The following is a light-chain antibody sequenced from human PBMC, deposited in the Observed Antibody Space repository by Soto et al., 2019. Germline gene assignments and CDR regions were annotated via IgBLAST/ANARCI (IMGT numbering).Light chain of an antibody. CDR2: GNS. J-gene: IGLJ2*01. CDR1: SSNIGAGHD. Sequence: QSVLTQPPSVSGAPGQRVTISCTGSSSNIGAGHDVHWYQQLPGTAPKLLIYGNSNRPSGVPDRFSGSKSGTSASLAITGLQAEDEADYYCQSYDSSLSALFGGGTKLTVL. CDR3: QSYDSSLSAL. V-gene: IGLV1-40*01.